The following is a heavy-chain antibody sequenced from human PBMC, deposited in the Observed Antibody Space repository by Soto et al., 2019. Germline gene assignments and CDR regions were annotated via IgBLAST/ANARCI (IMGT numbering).Heavy chain of an antibody. CDR1: GYSFTSYW. D-gene: IGHD3-9*01. CDR2: IYPGDSDT. J-gene: IGHJ6*02. CDR3: ARQPEIKRSLRYFDWPASYYYYVMDV. V-gene: IGHV5-51*01. Sequence: PGESLKISCKGSGYSFTSYWIGWVRQMPGKGLEWMGIIYPGDSDTRYSPSFQGQVTISADKSISTAYLQWSSLKASDTAMYYCARQPEIKRSLRYFDWPASYYYYVMDVWGQGTSVIVSS.